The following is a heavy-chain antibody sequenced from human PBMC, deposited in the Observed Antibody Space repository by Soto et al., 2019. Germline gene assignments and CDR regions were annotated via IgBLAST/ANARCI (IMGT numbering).Heavy chain of an antibody. CDR2: ISYSGTT. V-gene: IGHV4-30-4*01. D-gene: IGHD6-13*01. Sequence: PSETLSLTCTVSGGSISSGNYYWSWIRQPPGKGLEWIGFISYSGTTHYSASLRSRVSISVDTSKNQFSLKLSPVTAADTAIYYCARHMGSSSWWKYYFDYWGQGALVT. J-gene: IGHJ4*02. CDR3: ARHMGSSSWWKYYFDY. CDR1: GGSISSGNYY.